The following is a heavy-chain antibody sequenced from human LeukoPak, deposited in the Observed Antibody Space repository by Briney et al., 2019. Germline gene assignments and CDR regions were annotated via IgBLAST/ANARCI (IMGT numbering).Heavy chain of an antibody. V-gene: IGHV1-24*01. Sequence: ASVKVSCKVSGYTLTELSMHWVRQAPGKGLEWMGRFDPEDGETLYAQKLQGRVTMTADTSTDTAYMELSSLRSEDTAVYYCARENSSYLDYWGQGTLVTVSS. CDR3: ARENSSYLDY. CDR2: FDPEDGET. CDR1: GYTLTELS. D-gene: IGHD6-13*01. J-gene: IGHJ4*02.